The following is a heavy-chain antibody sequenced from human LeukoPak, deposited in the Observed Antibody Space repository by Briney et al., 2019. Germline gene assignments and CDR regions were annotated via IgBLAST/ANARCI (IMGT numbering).Heavy chain of an antibody. V-gene: IGHV4-59*08. CDR2: IYYSGTT. J-gene: IGHJ4*02. D-gene: IGHD3-10*01. CDR3: ARLDVFGEYDY. Sequence: SETPSLTCTVSGVSISSYYWSWIRQPPGKGLEWIGYIYYSGTTNYNPSLKSRVTISVDTSKNHFSLNLSSVTAADTAVYYCARLDVFGEYDYWGQGTLVTVSS. CDR1: GVSISSYY.